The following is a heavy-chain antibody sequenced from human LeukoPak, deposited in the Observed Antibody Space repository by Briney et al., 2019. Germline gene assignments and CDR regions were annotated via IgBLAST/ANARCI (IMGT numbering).Heavy chain of an antibody. J-gene: IGHJ3*02. CDR1: GFTFSSYG. CDR2: IWYDGSNK. Sequence: GGSLRLSCAASGFTFSSYGMHWVRQAPGKGLEWVAVIWYDGSNKYYADSVKGRLTISRDNSKNTLYLQMNSLRAEDTAMYYCARDDIAAATDAFDIWGQGTMVTVSS. D-gene: IGHD6-13*01. V-gene: IGHV3-33*01. CDR3: ARDDIAAATDAFDI.